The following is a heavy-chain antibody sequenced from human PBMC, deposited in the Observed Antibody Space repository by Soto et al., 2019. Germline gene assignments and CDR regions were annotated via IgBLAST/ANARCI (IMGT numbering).Heavy chain of an antibody. CDR3: AHTMHSFWPQPYRDLFDY. D-gene: IGHD2-21*01. CDR2: IYWDDDK. V-gene: IGHV2-5*02. J-gene: IGHJ4*02. Sequence: SGPTLVNPTQTLTLTCTFSGFSLSTSGVGVGWIRQPPGKALEWLALIYWDDDKRYSPSLKSRLTITKDTSKNQVVLTMTNMDPVDTATYYCAHTMHSFWPQPYRDLFDYWGQGSPVPVSS. CDR1: GFSLSTSGVG.